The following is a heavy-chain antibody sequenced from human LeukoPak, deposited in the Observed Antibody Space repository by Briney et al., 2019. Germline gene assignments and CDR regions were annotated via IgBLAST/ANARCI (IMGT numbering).Heavy chain of an antibody. D-gene: IGHD3-22*01. CDR2: IYYSGRT. J-gene: IGHJ4*02. Sequence: SETLSLTCTVSGGSLSSSGFYWGWIRQPPGKGLEWIGSIYYSGRTYYNPSLKSRVTISVDTSKNQFSLKLSSVTAADTAVYYCARQRHDSSGYCYEYFDYWGQGTLVTVSS. V-gene: IGHV4-39*01. CDR1: GGSLSSSGFY. CDR3: ARQRHDSSGYCYEYFDY.